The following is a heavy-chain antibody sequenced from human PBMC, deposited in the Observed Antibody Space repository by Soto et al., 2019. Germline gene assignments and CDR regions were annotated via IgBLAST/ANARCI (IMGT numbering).Heavy chain of an antibody. V-gene: IGHV1-69*13. J-gene: IGHJ3*02. CDR1: GGTLSSYA. Sequence: GASLKVSCKASGGTLSSYAISWVRQAPGQGLEWMGGIIPIFGTANYAQKFQGRVTITADESTSTAYMELSSLRSEDTAVYYCASDVTDYYDSSGYYPGGAFDIWGQGTMVTV. D-gene: IGHD3-22*01. CDR2: IIPIFGTA. CDR3: ASDVTDYYDSSGYYPGGAFDI.